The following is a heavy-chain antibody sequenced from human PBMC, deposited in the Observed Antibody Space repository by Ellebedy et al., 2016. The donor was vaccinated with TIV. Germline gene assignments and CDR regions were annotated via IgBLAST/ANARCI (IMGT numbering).Heavy chain of an antibody. D-gene: IGHD3-22*01. Sequence: GGSLRLSCAASGFTFDDYAMPWVPQAPGKGLEWFSAIRWNSGSIGYADSVKGRFTISRDNAKNSLYLQMNSLRAEDTAVYYFAIYARTYYHDSSGNPRFDYWGQGTLVTVSS. J-gene: IGHJ4*02. CDR2: IRWNSGSI. CDR1: GFTFDDYA. CDR3: AIYARTYYHDSSGNPRFDY. V-gene: IGHV3-9*01.